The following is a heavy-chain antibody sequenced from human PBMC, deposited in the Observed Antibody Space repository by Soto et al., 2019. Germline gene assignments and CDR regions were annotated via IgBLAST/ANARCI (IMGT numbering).Heavy chain of an antibody. CDR2: IYYSGST. D-gene: IGHD1-7*01. J-gene: IGHJ4*02. CDR1: GGSISSYY. CDR3: ARAPYNWNYVGLRYFDY. V-gene: IGHV4-59*08. Sequence: SETLSLTCTVSGGSISSYYWSWIRQPPGKELEWIGYIYYSGSTNYNPSLKSRVTISVDTSKNLFSLKLSSVTAADTAVYYCARAPYNWNYVGLRYFDYWGQGTLVTVSS.